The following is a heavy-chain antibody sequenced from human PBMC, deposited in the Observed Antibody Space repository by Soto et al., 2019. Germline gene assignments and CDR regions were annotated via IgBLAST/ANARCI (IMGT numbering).Heavy chain of an antibody. J-gene: IGHJ6*02. CDR3: ARLGSSYPRYYYYGMDV. D-gene: IGHD6-13*01. V-gene: IGHV4-39*01. Sequence: SETMSLTCTVSGGSISSSICYWGWISKPPGKGLEWIGSIYYSGSTYYNPSLKSRVTISIDTSKNQFSLKLSSVTAADTAVYYCARLGSSYPRYYYYGMDVWGQGTTVTVSS. CDR1: GGSISSSICY. CDR2: IYYSGST.